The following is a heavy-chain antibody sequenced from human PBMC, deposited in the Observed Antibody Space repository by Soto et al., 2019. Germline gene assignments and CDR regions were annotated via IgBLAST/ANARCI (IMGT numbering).Heavy chain of an antibody. V-gene: IGHV3-30*18. CDR3: AKDLEYSYGYYYYYYGMDV. D-gene: IGHD5-18*01. J-gene: IGHJ6*02. CDR1: GFTFSSYG. Sequence: ESGGGVVQPGRSLRLSCAASGFTFSSYGMHWVRQAPGKGLEWVAVISYDGSNKYYADSVKGRFTISRDNSKNTLYLQMNSLRAEDTAVYYCAKDLEYSYGYYYYYYGMDVWGQGTTVTVSS. CDR2: ISYDGSNK.